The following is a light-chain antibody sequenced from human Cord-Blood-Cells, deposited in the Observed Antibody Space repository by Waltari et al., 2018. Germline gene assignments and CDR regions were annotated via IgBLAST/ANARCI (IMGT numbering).Light chain of an antibody. Sequence: QSALTQPASVSGSPGQSITISCPGTSSDVGSYNLVSWYQQHPGKAPKLMIYEGSKRPAGVSNCFSGSKSGNTASLTSSGLQAEEEADYYCCSYAGSSNWVFGGGTKLTVL. V-gene: IGLV2-23*01. CDR2: EGS. J-gene: IGLJ3*02. CDR3: CSYAGSSNWV. CDR1: SSDVGSYNL.